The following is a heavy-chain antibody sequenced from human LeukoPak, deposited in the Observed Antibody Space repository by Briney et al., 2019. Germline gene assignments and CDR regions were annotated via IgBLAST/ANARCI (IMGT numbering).Heavy chain of an antibody. V-gene: IGHV4-39*01. Sequence: PSETLSLTCTVSGGSISSSSYYWGWIRQPPGKGLEWIGSIYYSGSTYYNPSLKSRVTISVDTSKNQFSLKLSSVTAAGTAVYYCARSVGYCSSASCYVNWFDPWGQGTLVTVSS. CDR3: ARSVGYCSSASCYVNWFDP. J-gene: IGHJ5*02. CDR1: GGSISSSSYY. D-gene: IGHD2-2*01. CDR2: IYYSGST.